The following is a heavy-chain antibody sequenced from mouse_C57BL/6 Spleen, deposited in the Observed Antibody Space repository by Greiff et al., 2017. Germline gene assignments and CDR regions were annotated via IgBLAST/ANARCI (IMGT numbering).Heavy chain of an antibody. Sequence: VKLQESGAELVKPGASVKISCKASGYAFSSYWMNWVKQRPGKGLEWIGQIYPGDGDTNYKGKFKGKDTLPADKYCSTAYMKLSSLDSEDSAFYFSAREGVLYYFDYWGQGTTLTVSS. D-gene: IGHD3-3*01. V-gene: IGHV1-80*01. CDR3: AREGVLYYFDY. J-gene: IGHJ2*01. CDR2: IYPGDGDT. CDR1: GYAFSSYW.